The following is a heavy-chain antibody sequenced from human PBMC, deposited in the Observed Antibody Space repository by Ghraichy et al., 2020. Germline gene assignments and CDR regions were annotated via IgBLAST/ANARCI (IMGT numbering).Heavy chain of an antibody. D-gene: IGHD2/OR15-2a*01. V-gene: IGHV3-23*01. CDR2: ISGSGGST. Sequence: GGSLRLSCAASGFTFSTYAMNWVRQAPGKGLEWVSTISGSGGSTYYADSMKGRFTISRDNSKNTLYLQMKSLRAEDTAVYFCAKPILYSVTVSGGFDYWGQGTLVAASS. J-gene: IGHJ4*02. CDR1: GFTFSTYA. CDR3: AKPILYSVTVSGGFDY.